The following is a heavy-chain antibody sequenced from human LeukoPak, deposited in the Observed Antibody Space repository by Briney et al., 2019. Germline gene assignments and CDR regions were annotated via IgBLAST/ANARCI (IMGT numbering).Heavy chain of an antibody. D-gene: IGHD6-13*01. CDR3: ASPSSSWHRGWFDP. CDR1: GGSFSGYY. CDR2: INHSGST. Sequence: SETLPLTCAVYGGSFSGYYWSWIRQPPGKGLEWIGEINHSGSTNYNPSLKSRVTISVDTSKNQFSLKLSSVTAADTAVYYCASPSSSWHRGWFDPWGQGTLVTVSS. V-gene: IGHV4-34*01. J-gene: IGHJ5*02.